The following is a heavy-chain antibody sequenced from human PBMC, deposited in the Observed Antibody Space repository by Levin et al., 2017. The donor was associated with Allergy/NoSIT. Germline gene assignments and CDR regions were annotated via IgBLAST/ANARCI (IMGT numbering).Heavy chain of an antibody. CDR1: GGSISSYY. V-gene: IGHV4-59*08. Sequence: PSQTLSLTCTVSGGSISSYYWSWIRQPPGKGLEWIGYIYYSGSTNYNPSLKSRVTISVDTSKNQFSLKLSSVTAADTAVYYCARHRTYYYDSSGYYYPPRGDWYFDLWGRGTLVTVSS. CDR3: ARHRTYYYDSSGYYYPPRGDWYFDL. J-gene: IGHJ2*01. CDR2: IYYSGST. D-gene: IGHD3-22*01.